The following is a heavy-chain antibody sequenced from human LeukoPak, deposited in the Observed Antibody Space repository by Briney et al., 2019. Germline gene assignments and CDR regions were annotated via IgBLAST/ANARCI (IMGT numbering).Heavy chain of an antibody. CDR2: ISYDGTDE. D-gene: IGHD4-23*01. V-gene: IGHV3-33*06. CDR3: AKDFGYGGNSPYSDY. J-gene: IGHJ4*02. Sequence: PGGSLRLSCAAPGFTFSRYGMQWVRQALGKGLEWLAVISYDGTDEYYADSVKGRFTISRDNSKNTLYLQMNRLSAEDTAVYYCAKDFGYGGNSPYSDYWGQGTLVTVSS. CDR1: GFTFSRYG.